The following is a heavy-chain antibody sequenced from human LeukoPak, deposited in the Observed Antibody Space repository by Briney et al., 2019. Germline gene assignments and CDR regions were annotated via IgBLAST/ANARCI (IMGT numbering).Heavy chain of an antibody. CDR2: ISGSGAGT. CDR1: GFTFSSYA. J-gene: IGHJ4*02. V-gene: IGHV3-23*01. Sequence: GGSLRLSCAASGFTFSSYAMSWVRQAPGKGPEWVSTISGSGAGTYYADSVKGRFTISRDNSKNTLYLQMNSLRVEDTAVYYCPKHHRMAARLVYFDYWGREPWSPSPQ. CDR3: PKHHRMAARLVYFDY. D-gene: IGHD6-6*01.